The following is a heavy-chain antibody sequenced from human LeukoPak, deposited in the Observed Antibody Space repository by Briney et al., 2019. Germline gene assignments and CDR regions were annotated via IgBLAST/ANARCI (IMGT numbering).Heavy chain of an antibody. D-gene: IGHD3-16*02. Sequence: SETLSLTCTVSGGSISSYYWSWIRQPPGKGLEWIGYIYYSGSTHYNPSLKSRVTISVDTSKNQFSLKLSSVTAADTAVYYCARSIGLGYPSAIAQPSRVSASDYYYGMDVWGQGTTVTVSS. CDR2: IYYSGST. CDR1: GGSISSYY. CDR3: ARSIGLGYPSAIAQPSRVSASDYYYGMDV. V-gene: IGHV4-59*08. J-gene: IGHJ6*02.